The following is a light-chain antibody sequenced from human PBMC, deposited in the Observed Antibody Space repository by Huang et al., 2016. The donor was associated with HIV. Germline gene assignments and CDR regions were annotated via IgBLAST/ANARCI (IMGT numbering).Light chain of an antibody. CDR3: QQYNNWPPYS. Sequence: EIVMTQSPATLSVSPGERATLSCRASQSVSNNLAWYQLKLGQAPRLLIYGASSRATGIPARFSGSGSGTEFTLTISSLQSEDSALYSCQQYNNWPPYSFGQGTKLEIK. CDR1: QSVSNN. V-gene: IGKV3-15*01. CDR2: GAS. J-gene: IGKJ2*03.